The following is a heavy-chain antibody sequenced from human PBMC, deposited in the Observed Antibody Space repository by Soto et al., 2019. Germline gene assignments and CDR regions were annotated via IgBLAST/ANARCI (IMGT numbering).Heavy chain of an antibody. CDR2: IIPIFGTA. J-gene: IGHJ5*02. V-gene: IGHV1-69*01. CDR1: GFTFSSYA. D-gene: IGHD6-19*01. CDR3: ARAHRSGWYEGDWFDP. Sequence: QVQLVESGGGVVQPGRSLRLSCAASGFTFSSYAISWVRQAPGQGLEWMGGIIPIFGTANYAQKFQGRVTITADESTSTAYMELSSLRSEDTAVYYCARAHRSGWYEGDWFDPWGQGTLVTVSS.